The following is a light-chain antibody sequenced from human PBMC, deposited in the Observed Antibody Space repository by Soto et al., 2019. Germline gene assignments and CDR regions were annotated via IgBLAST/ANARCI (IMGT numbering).Light chain of an antibody. CDR2: GAS. Sequence: EIVLTQSPGTLSLSPGERATLSCRASQRVSSSYLAWYQLKPGQAPRLLIYGASSRATGISDRFSGSGYGTDFTLTISRVEHEDFAVYYCQQYGSSPYTFGQGTKLDIK. CDR1: QRVSSSY. V-gene: IGKV3-20*01. J-gene: IGKJ2*01. CDR3: QQYGSSPYT.